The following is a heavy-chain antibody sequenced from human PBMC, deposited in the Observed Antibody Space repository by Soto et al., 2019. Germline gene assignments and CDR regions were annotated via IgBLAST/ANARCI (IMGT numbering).Heavy chain of an antibody. D-gene: IGHD5-18*01. CDR3: AHTFVDTSVNTVDATWFFDY. Sequence: QITLKESGPTLVKPTQTLTLTCSFSGFSLTDSGVGVGWIRQPPGKALEWLALTYWDNDKRYSPSLTHRLTITKDTSKNQVVLTLSNMDPVDTATYYCAHTFVDTSVNTVDATWFFDYWGQGTLVTVSS. J-gene: IGHJ4*02. V-gene: IGHV2-5*02. CDR1: GFSLTDSGVG. CDR2: TYWDNDK.